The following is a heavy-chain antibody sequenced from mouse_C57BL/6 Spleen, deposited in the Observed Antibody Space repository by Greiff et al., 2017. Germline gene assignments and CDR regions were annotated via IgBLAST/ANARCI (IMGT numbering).Heavy chain of an antibody. CDR3: ARRDPKYYFDY. D-gene: IGHD3-3*01. CDR2: INYDGSST. CDR1: GFTFSDYY. J-gene: IGHJ2*01. V-gene: IGHV5-16*01. Sequence: EVQLVESEGGLVQPGSSMKLSCTASGFTFSDYYMAWVRQVPEKGLEWVANINYDGSSTYYLDSLKSRFIISIDNAKNILYLQMSSLKSEDTATYYCARRDPKYYFDYWGQGTTLTVSS.